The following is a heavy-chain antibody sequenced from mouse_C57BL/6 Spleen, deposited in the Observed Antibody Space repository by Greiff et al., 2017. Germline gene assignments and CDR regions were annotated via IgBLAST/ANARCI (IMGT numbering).Heavy chain of an antibody. CDR3: ARYSDYYAWAY. J-gene: IGHJ4*01. CDR1: GYAFTNYL. D-gene: IGHD2-12*01. V-gene: IGHV1-54*01. Sequence: QVQLQQSGAELVRPGPSVKVSCKASGYAFTNYLIEWVKQRPGQGLEWIGVISPGSGGTYYNEKFKGKGTLTADKSSSTAYRQHSGLTSEDSSVYFCARYSDYYAWAYGGQGTSVTVSA. CDR2: ISPGSGGT.